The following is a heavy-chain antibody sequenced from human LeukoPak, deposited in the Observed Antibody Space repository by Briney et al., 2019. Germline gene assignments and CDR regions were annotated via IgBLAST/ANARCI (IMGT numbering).Heavy chain of an antibody. Sequence: SETLSLTCTVSGDSISRGRYYWSWVRQPAGKELEWIGRIYASGKTDYNPYTPSLKSRVAMSLDTSKNQVSLYLTSVTAADTAMYFCARERGSSSWPNIFDPWGQGTLVTVSS. D-gene: IGHD6-13*01. V-gene: IGHV4-61*02. J-gene: IGHJ5*02. CDR2: IYASGKT. CDR3: ARERGSSSWPNIFDP. CDR1: GDSISRGRYY.